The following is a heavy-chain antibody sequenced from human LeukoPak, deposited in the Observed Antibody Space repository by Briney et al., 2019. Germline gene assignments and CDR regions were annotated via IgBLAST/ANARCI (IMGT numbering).Heavy chain of an antibody. D-gene: IGHD4-17*01. Sequence: GGSLRLSCSASGFTFSSYAMHWVRQAPGGGLEWVSAIYRGGTTYYADSVKGRFAISRDNSKNTLYLQMNSLRDEDTAVYYCASSTVTSSRQDSWGQGTLVTVSS. CDR1: GFTFSSYA. CDR3: ASSTVTSSRQDS. V-gene: IGHV3-53*01. CDR2: IYRGGTT. J-gene: IGHJ4*02.